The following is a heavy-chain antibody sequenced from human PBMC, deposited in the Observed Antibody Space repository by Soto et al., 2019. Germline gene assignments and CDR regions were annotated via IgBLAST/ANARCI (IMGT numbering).Heavy chain of an antibody. V-gene: IGHV4-59*13. J-gene: IGHJ5*02. D-gene: IGHD3-10*01. Sequence: QVQLQESGPGLVKPSETLSLTCTVSGDYITSYYWSWIRQPPGEGLEWVGYISSSGRTIYNPALESLATISLDTSKNQVSLSRNPGTVEDTAVYYCASVGECPYWFDPWGRGTLVTVSS. CDR3: ASVGECPYWFDP. CDR2: ISSSGRT. CDR1: GDYITSYY.